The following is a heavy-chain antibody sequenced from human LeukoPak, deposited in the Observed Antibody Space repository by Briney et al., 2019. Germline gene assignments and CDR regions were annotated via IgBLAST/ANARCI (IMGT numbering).Heavy chain of an antibody. V-gene: IGHV3-23*01. CDR2: ISGSDDNT. CDR1: GFIFSNYA. CDR3: AKSRSGVSSCYNY. D-gene: IGHD2-15*01. J-gene: IGHJ4*02. Sequence: GGSLRLSCAASGFIFSNYAMSWVRQAPGKGLEWVSAISGSDDNTYYADSVRGRFTISRDNSKNTLYLQMNSLRAEDTAIYFCAKSRSGVSSCYNYWGQGTLVAVSS.